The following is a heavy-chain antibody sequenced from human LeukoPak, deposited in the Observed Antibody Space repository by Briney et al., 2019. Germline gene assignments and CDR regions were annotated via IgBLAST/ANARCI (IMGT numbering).Heavy chain of an antibody. Sequence: ASVKVSFKSSAYTVTIYYIHWVRQAPGQGLEWMGIINPSCGSKNYAHKFQGRVTITTDTSTSTVYMELSSLRSEDTDVYYCARGGPAYCGDDCYSNGYFDYWGPGTLVTVSS. J-gene: IGHJ4*02. D-gene: IGHD2-21*02. CDR3: ARGGPAYCGDDCYSNGYFDY. CDR1: AYTVTIYY. CDR2: INPSCGSK. V-gene: IGHV1-46*01.